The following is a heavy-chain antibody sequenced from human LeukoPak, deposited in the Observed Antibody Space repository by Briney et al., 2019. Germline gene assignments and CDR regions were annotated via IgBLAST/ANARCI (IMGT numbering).Heavy chain of an antibody. CDR2: IYYSGST. V-gene: IGHV4-59*01. Sequence: PSETLSLTCTVSGGSISSYYWSWIRQPPGKGLEWIGDIYYSGSTKYNPSLKSRVTISVDTSKNQFSLKLSSVTAADTAVYYCARGSSYCGGDCFDYWGQGTLVTVSS. D-gene: IGHD2-21*01. J-gene: IGHJ4*02. CDR1: GGSISSYY. CDR3: ARGSSYCGGDCFDY.